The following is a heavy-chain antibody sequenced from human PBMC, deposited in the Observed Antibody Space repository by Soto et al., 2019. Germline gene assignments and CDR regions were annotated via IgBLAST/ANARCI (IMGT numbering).Heavy chain of an antibody. CDR1: GFTFSSYS. CDR3: ARDNGMAGSFDP. CDR2: ITSSSTTI. J-gene: IGHJ5*02. Sequence: GGSLRLSCAAPGFTFSSYSMNWARQAPGKGLEWIAYITSSSTTIFYADSVKGRFTISRDNAKSSLYLQMNSLRDEDTAVYYCARDNGMAGSFDPWGQGTLVTVSS. V-gene: IGHV3-48*02. D-gene: IGHD2-8*01.